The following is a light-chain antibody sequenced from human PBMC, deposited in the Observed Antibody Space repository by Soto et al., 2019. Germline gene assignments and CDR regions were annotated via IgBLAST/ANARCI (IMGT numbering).Light chain of an antibody. V-gene: IGKV1-39*01. CDR3: QQSYSTPRT. J-gene: IGKJ1*01. CDR1: QSISNS. Sequence: DIQMTQSPSSLSASVGDRVTITCRASQSISNSLNWYQQKPGKAPKLLIYAASSLQSGVPSRFSGSGSGTDFTLTISSLQPEDFATYYCQQSYSTPRTVGQGTKVEIK. CDR2: AAS.